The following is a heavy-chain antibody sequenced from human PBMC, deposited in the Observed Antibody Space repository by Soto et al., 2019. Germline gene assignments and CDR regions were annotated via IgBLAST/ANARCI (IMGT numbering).Heavy chain of an antibody. Sequence: GGSLRLSCAASGFTFSSYAMSWVRQAPGKGLEWVSAISGSGGSTYYADSVKGRFTISRDNSKNTLYLQMNSLRAEDSAVYYCAKFRGSYYYFDYWGQGTLVTVSS. V-gene: IGHV3-23*01. J-gene: IGHJ4*02. CDR3: AKFRGSYYYFDY. D-gene: IGHD1-26*01. CDR2: ISGSGGST. CDR1: GFTFSSYA.